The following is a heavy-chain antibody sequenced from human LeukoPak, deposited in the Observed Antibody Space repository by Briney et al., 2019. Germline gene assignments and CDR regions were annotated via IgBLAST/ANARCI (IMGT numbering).Heavy chain of an antibody. CDR2: VTGTGGGI. J-gene: IGHJ1*01. V-gene: IGHV3-23*01. D-gene: IGHD3-10*01. CDR3: AKDWGYASETYYTS. CDR1: GFTFRSYA. Sequence: GGSVRLSCAASGFTFRSYAMSGVRQLPGKGLEWVSTVTGTGGGIYYADSVKGRFTISRDNPKNTLSLHMKSLRAEDTALYYCAKDWGYASETYYTSWGERTLVTVSS.